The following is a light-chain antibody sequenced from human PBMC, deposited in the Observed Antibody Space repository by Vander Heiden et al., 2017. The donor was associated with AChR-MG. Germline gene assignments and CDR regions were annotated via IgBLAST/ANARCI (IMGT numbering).Light chain of an antibody. CDR3: LQTFSTPRT. J-gene: IGKJ1*01. Sequence: DVQMTQSPFSLSAAEGDSITSPCLASKTVKSYLGWYQQKPGKAPKLLVYAGSSWPCGVPSRFIGSGSGTDFTLTISSLQLEDVGAYYCLQTFSTPRTFGQGTKVEIK. V-gene: IGKV1-39*01. CDR1: KTVKSY. CDR2: AGS.